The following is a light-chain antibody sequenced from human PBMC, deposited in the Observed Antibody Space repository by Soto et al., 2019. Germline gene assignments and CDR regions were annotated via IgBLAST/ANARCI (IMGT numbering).Light chain of an antibody. V-gene: IGKV3-15*01. CDR2: GAS. J-gene: IGKJ1*01. CDR1: KTINNN. CDR3: QQYNNWAQT. Sequence: VMTQTPATLSVSPGERATLSSNASKTINNNVGRYQLEDATVTRIVIYGASTTATDIPARFSGSGSGTDFILRIRSLQPEDFAEYHCQQYNNWAQTSGQGTKV.